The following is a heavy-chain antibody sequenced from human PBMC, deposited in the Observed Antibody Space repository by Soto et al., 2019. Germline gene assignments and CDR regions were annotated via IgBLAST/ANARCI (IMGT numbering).Heavy chain of an antibody. CDR1: GYTFTSYY. J-gene: IGHJ6*03. D-gene: IGHD3-10*01. V-gene: IGHV1-46*01. CDR3: AGGGGTMVRGVIITTYYMDV. CDR2: INPSGGST. Sequence: ASVKVSCKASGYTFTSYYMHWVRQAPGQGLEWMGIINPSGGSTSYAQKFQGRVTMTRDTSTSTVYMELSSLRSEDTAAYYCAGGGGTMVRGVIITTYYMDVWGKGTTVTVSS.